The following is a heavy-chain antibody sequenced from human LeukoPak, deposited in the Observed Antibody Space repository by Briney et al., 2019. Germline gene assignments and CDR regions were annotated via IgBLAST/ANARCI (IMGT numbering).Heavy chain of an antibody. J-gene: IGHJ4*02. D-gene: IGHD3-9*01. CDR3: ASGYDILTGKN. CDR2: IYYSGST. V-gene: IGHV4-39*07. Sequence: SETLSLTCTVSGGSISSSSYYWGWIRQPPGKGLEWIGSIYYSGSTYYNPSLKSRVTISVDTSKNQFSLKLSSVTAADTAVYYCASGYDILTGKNWGQGTLVTVSS. CDR1: GGSISSSSYY.